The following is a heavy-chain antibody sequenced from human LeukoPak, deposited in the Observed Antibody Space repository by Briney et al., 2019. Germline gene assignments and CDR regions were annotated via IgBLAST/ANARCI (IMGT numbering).Heavy chain of an antibody. V-gene: IGHV4-34*01. J-gene: IGHJ4*02. Sequence: PSETLSLTCAVYGGSFSGYYWSWIRQPPGKGLEWIGEINHSGSTNYNPSLKSRVTISVDTSKNQFSLKLSSVTAADTAVYYCASRTAAGLYYFDYCGQGTLVTVSS. CDR1: GGSFSGYY. CDR3: ASRTAAGLYYFDY. CDR2: INHSGST. D-gene: IGHD6-13*01.